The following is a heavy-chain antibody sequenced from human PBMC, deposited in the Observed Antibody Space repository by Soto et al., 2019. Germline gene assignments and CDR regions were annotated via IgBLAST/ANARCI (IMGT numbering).Heavy chain of an antibody. CDR3: AIEISSGWANWFDP. D-gene: IGHD6-19*01. Sequence: QVQLVQSGAEVKKPGASVKVSCKASGYTFHSYGISWVRQAPGQGLEWMGAISGYNGNTNYAQKLQGRVTMTTDTSTSTADMELRSLRSDDTALYYCAIEISSGWANWFDPGGQGTLVTVPS. CDR1: GYTFHSYG. V-gene: IGHV1-18*04. CDR2: ISGYNGNT. J-gene: IGHJ5*02.